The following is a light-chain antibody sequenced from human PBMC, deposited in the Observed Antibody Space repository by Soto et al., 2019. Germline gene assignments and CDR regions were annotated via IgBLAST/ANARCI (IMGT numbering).Light chain of an antibody. J-gene: IGLJ2*01. CDR1: SSDVGSYKY. Sequence: QSVLTQPASVSGSPGQSITISCTGASSDVGSYKYVSWYQQEPGKAPKLVIYEVTNRPSGVSTRFSGSKSGNTASLTISGLQPEDEADYYCISYTTTNTRVLLGWGTKLTVL. CDR2: EVT. V-gene: IGLV2-14*01. CDR3: ISYTTTNTRVL.